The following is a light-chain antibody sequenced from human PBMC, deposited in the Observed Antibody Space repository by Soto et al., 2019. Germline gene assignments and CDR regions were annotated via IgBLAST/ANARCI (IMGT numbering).Light chain of an antibody. CDR3: GAGYSTTWDSSLRGWV. V-gene: IGLV1-51*02. Sequence: QSVLTQPPSVSAAPGQKVTISCSGSSSNIGNNYVSWYQQLPGTAPKLLIYENNKRPSGIPDRFSVSKSGTSATLGITGLQTGDAAEYYCGAGYSTTWDSSLRGWVFGGGTKLTVL. CDR2: ENN. J-gene: IGLJ3*02. CDR1: SSNIGNNY.